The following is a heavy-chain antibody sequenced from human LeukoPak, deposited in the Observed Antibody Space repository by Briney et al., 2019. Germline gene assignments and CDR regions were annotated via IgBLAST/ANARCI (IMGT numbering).Heavy chain of an antibody. CDR1: GFTFSSYS. Sequence: GGSLRLSCAASGFTFSSYSMNWVRQAPGKGLEWVSTISSSGSNTYYADSVKGRFTISRDNSKNTLYLQMNSLRAEDTAVYYCAKDGGDSRDWAQGTLVTVSS. V-gene: IGHV3-23*01. J-gene: IGHJ4*02. CDR3: AKDGGDSRD. CDR2: ISSSGSNT. D-gene: IGHD3-16*01.